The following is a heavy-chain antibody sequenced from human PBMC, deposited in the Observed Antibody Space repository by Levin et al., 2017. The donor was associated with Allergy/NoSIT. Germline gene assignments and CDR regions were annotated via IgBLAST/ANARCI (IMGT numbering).Heavy chain of an antibody. CDR1: GFPFSYYA. CDR2: ISFDGSNK. CDR3: ARAGRSDSSGYAYQ. V-gene: IGHV3-30*04. J-gene: IGHJ4*02. Sequence: SCTASGFPFSYYAMHWVRQAPGKGLQWVAVISFDGSNKYYADSVKGRFTISRDNSKSALYLQMDSLRPEDTAVYYCARAGRSDSSGYAYQWGQGTLVTVSS. D-gene: IGHD3-22*01.